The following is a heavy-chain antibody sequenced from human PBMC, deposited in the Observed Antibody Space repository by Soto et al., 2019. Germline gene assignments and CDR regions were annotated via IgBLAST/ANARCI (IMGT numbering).Heavy chain of an antibody. CDR2: LKQDGREK. J-gene: IGHJ6*02. D-gene: IGHD6-13*01. CDR3: ARVAGHNNPWGSSWSPAVRYYSYDGMDV. CDR1: GFTFSNFL. V-gene: IGHV3-7*03. Sequence: GGSLRLSCAASGFTFSNFLMTWVRPAPGKRLHLVASLKQDGREKYYVDSVKGRITISRDNAPDSLYLQMNSLRVEDTALYFCARVAGHNNPWGSSWSPAVRYYSYDGMDVWGPGTTVTVS.